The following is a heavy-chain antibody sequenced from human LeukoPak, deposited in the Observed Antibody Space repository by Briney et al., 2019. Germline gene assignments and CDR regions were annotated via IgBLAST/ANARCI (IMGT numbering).Heavy chain of an antibody. V-gene: IGHV4-59*01. CDR3: ARDRIAVVY. Sequence: ETLSLTCTVSGGSISSYYWSWIRQPPGKGLEWIGYIYYSGSTNYNPSLKSRVTISVDMSKNQFSLKLSSVTAADTAVYYCARDRIAVVYWGQGTLVTVSS. CDR2: IYYSGST. D-gene: IGHD6-19*01. CDR1: GGSISSYY. J-gene: IGHJ4*02.